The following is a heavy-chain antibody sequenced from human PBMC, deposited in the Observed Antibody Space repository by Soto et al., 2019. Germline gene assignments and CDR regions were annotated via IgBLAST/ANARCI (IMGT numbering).Heavy chain of an antibody. V-gene: IGHV3-23*01. CDR1: GFTFSNHA. D-gene: IGHD3-3*01. CDR2: ISKSGDGI. CDR3: ARALDFWSGYLSD. J-gene: IGHJ4*02. Sequence: GSLRLSCAVSGFTFSNHAMSWVRQAPGKGLEKASVISKSGDGIYNADSVKGRFTISRDNAKNSLDLQMNSLRADDTAIYYCARALDFWSGYLSDWGQGTLVTVSS.